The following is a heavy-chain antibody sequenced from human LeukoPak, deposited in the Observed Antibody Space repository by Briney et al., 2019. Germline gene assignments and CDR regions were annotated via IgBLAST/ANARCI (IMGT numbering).Heavy chain of an antibody. CDR3: AGGGIAPHDYYGMDV. CDR2: IYSGGST. J-gene: IGHJ6*02. V-gene: IGHV3-66*01. D-gene: IGHD1-1*01. Sequence: GGSLRLSCAASGFTVSSNYMTWVRQAPGKGLEWVSVIYSGGSTYYTDSVKGRFTISRDNSKNTLYLQMNSLRAEDTAAYYCAGGGIAPHDYYGMDVWGQGTTVTVSS. CDR1: GFTVSSNY.